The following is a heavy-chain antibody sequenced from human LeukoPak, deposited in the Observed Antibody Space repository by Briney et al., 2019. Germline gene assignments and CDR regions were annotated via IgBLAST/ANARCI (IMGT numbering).Heavy chain of an antibody. J-gene: IGHJ6*02. Sequence: SETLSLTCAVYGGSFSGYYWSWIRQPPGKGLEWIGEINHSGSTNYNPSLKSRVTISVNTSKNQFSLKLSSVTAADTAVYYCARLWAYYDILTGLESPDYYYYGMDVWGQGTTVTVSS. CDR1: GGSFSGYY. CDR2: INHSGST. V-gene: IGHV4-34*01. D-gene: IGHD3-9*01. CDR3: ARLWAYYDILTGLESPDYYYYGMDV.